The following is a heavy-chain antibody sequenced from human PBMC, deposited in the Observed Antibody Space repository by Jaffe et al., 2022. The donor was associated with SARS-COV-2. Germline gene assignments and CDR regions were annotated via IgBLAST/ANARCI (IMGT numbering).Heavy chain of an antibody. Sequence: EVQLLESGGGLVQPGGSLRLSCAASGFTFSSYAMSWVRQAPGKGLEWVSAISGSGGSTYYADSVKGRFTISRDNSKNTLYLQMNSLRAEDTAVYYCANNYDILSSLKSLDIIFDYWGQGTLVTVSS. CDR3: ANNYDILSSLKSLDIIFDY. D-gene: IGHD3-9*01. J-gene: IGHJ4*02. V-gene: IGHV3-23*01. CDR1: GFTFSSYA. CDR2: ISGSGGST.